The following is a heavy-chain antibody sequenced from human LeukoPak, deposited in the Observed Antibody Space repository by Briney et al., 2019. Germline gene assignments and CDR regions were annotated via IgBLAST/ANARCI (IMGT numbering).Heavy chain of an antibody. J-gene: IGHJ6*03. V-gene: IGHV4-39*01. CDR3: ARHSDIVVVPAAISWALYYYYMDV. Sequence: SETLSLTCTVSGGSISSSSYYWGWIRRPPGKGLEWIGSVFYSGSTFYHPSLKSRVTISVDTSKNQFSLKLSSVTAADTAVYYCARHSDIVVVPAAISWALYYYYMDVWGKGTTVTVSS. D-gene: IGHD2-2*02. CDR1: GGSISSSSYY. CDR2: VFYSGST.